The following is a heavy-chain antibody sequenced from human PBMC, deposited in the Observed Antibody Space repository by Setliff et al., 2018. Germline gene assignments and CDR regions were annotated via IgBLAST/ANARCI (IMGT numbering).Heavy chain of an antibody. J-gene: IGHJ4*02. Sequence: GASVKVSCKASGYTFVNYGINWVRQAPGQGLEWMGWINPNSGGTNYAQKFQGRVTMTRDTSISTAYMELSRLRSDDTAVYYCARGYNWALFDYWGQGTLVTVSS. D-gene: IGHD1-1*01. CDR3: ARGYNWALFDY. CDR2: INPNSGGT. CDR1: GYTFVNYG. V-gene: IGHV1-2*02.